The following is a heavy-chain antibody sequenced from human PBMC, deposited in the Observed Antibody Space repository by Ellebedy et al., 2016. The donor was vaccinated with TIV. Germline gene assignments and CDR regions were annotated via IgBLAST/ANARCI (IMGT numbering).Heavy chain of an antibody. J-gene: IGHJ4*02. CDR1: GFIVSSYY. CDR3: AVSLTTPGAFDY. Sequence: GESLKISCAASGFIVSSYYMIWVRQAPGKGLEWVSVIYDGSRTSYADSVTGRFTISRDSSKNTLYLQMNSLRPDDSALYFCAVSLTTPGAFDYWGRGMLVTVSS. V-gene: IGHV3-53*01. D-gene: IGHD1/OR15-1a*01. CDR2: IYDGSRT.